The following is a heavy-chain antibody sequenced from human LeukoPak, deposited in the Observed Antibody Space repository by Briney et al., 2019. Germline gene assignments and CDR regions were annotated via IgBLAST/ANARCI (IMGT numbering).Heavy chain of an antibody. CDR3: ARLLLARYQLLSGADY. Sequence: GESLKVSCQGSGYSFTSDWIGWVRQTPGKGLEWMGIIHPGDSDSRYSPSFQGLVTISADKSINTAYLQWSSLKASDTAMYFCARLLLARYQLLSGADYWGQGTLVTVSS. J-gene: IGHJ4*02. CDR1: GYSFTSDW. CDR2: IHPGDSDS. D-gene: IGHD2-2*01. V-gene: IGHV5-51*01.